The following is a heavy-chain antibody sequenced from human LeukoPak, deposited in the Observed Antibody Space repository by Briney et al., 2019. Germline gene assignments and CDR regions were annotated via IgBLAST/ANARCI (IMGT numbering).Heavy chain of an antibody. Sequence: PSETLSLTCTVYGGSFSVYYWIWIRQPQGKGLEWIGEINHSGRTNYNPSLKSRVTISVDTSKNEFSLKLSSVTAADTAVYYCARDGGSNNYWFDPWGQGTLVTVSS. J-gene: IGHJ5*02. V-gene: IGHV4-34*01. CDR1: GGSFSVYY. CDR3: ARDGGSNNYWFDP. D-gene: IGHD4-23*01. CDR2: INHSGRT.